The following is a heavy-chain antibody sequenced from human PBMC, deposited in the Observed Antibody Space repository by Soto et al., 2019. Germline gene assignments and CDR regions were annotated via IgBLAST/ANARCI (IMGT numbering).Heavy chain of an antibody. D-gene: IGHD6-13*01. V-gene: IGHV3-33*01. Sequence: GGSLRLSCAASGFTFSSYGMHWVRQAPGKGLEWVAVIWYDGSNKYYADSVKGRFTISRDNSKNTLYLQMNSLRAEDTAVYYCARSELVQDCYVFDIWGQGTMVTVSS. J-gene: IGHJ3*02. CDR1: GFTFSSYG. CDR3: ARSELVQDCYVFDI. CDR2: IWYDGSNK.